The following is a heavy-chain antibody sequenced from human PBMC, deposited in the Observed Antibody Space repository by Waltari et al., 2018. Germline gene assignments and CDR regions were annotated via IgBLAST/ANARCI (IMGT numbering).Heavy chain of an antibody. Sequence: QVQLQESGQGRVKPSGTLSLTCAVSGDSIRGNYWWSWVRQSPEKGLEWIGQVYHSGKTHYNPSLQSRVTISVDKPKNQFSLNLNAVTAADTAVYYCAGDRAIGLFFDYWGRGTLVTVSS. J-gene: IGHJ4*02. CDR2: VYHSGKT. D-gene: IGHD2-2*01. CDR1: GDSIRGNYW. CDR3: AGDRAIGLFFDY. V-gene: IGHV4-4*02.